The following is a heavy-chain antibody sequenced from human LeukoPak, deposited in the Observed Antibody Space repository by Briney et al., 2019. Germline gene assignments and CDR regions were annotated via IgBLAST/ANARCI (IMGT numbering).Heavy chain of an antibody. Sequence: ASVKVSCKASGYTFTSYDINWVRQATGQGLEWMGWMNPNSGNTGYAQKFQGRVTMTRNTSISTAYMELSSLRSEDTAVCYCAREGRSYYYYYGMDVWGQGTTVTVSS. CDR3: AREGRSYYYYYGMDV. CDR1: GYTFTSYD. CDR2: MNPNSGNT. J-gene: IGHJ6*02. V-gene: IGHV1-8*01.